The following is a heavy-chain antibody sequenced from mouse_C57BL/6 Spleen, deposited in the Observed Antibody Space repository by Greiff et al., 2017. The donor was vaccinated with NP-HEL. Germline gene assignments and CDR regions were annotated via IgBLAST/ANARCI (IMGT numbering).Heavy chain of an antibody. CDR1: GYTFTDYY. CDR3: ARYDRYAMDY. D-gene: IGHD2-12*01. J-gene: IGHJ4*01. CDR2: INPNNGGT. Sequence: EVQLQQSGPELVKPGASVKISCKASGYTFTDYYMNWVKQSHGKSLEWIGDINPNNGGTSYNQKFKGKATLTVDKSSSTAYMELRSLTSEDSAVYYCARYDRYAMDYWGQGTSVTVSS. V-gene: IGHV1-26*01.